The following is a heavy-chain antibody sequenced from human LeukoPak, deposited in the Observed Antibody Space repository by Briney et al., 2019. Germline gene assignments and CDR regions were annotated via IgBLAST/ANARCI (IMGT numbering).Heavy chain of an antibody. J-gene: IGHJ4*02. D-gene: IGHD3-10*01. CDR2: ISGSGGST. CDR3: AKDQAFGEGYFDY. Sequence: GGSLRLSCAASGXTFSSYAMSWVRQAPGKGLEWVSAISGSGGSTYYADSVKGRFTISRDNSKNTLYLQMNSLRAEDTAVYYCAKDQAFGEGYFDYWGQGTLVTVSS. V-gene: IGHV3-23*01. CDR1: GXTFSSYA.